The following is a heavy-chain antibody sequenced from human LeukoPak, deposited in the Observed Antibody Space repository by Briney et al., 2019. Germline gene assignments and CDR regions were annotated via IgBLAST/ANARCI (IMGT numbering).Heavy chain of an antibody. V-gene: IGHV4-39*01. Sequence: SETLSLTCIVSGGSISRSSYYWGWIRQPPGKGLEWFGSIYYSGNTYYNPSLKSRVTISVDRSKNQFSLKLSSVTAADTAVYYCARHENRNDGFDYWGQGTLVTVSS. CDR3: ARHENRNDGFDY. J-gene: IGHJ4*02. D-gene: IGHD1-1*01. CDR2: IYYSGNT. CDR1: GGSISRSSYY.